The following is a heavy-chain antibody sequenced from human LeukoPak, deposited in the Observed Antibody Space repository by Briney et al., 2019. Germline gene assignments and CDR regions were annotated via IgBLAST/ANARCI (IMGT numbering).Heavy chain of an antibody. Sequence: SVKVSCKASGGTFSSYAISWVRQAPGQGLEWMGGIIPIFGTANYAQKFQGRVTITADKSTSTAYMELSSLRSEDTAVYYCAKEMATKEFDFDYWGQGTLVTVSS. D-gene: IGHD5-24*01. J-gene: IGHJ4*02. CDR2: IIPIFGTA. CDR3: AKEMATKEFDFDY. V-gene: IGHV1-69*06. CDR1: GGTFSSYA.